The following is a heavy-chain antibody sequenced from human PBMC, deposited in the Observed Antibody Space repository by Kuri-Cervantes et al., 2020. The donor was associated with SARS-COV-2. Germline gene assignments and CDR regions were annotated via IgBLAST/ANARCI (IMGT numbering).Heavy chain of an antibody. D-gene: IGHD6-13*01. CDR2: ISESGNYI. V-gene: IGHV3-21*04. Sequence: GESLKISCAASGFTFSSYSMNWVRQAPGKGLEWVSLISESGNYIYYADSVKGRFTISRDNTNNSLYLQMNSLRAEDTAVYYCARSSSSTPRGFDIWGQGTMVTVSS. CDR3: ARSSSSTPRGFDI. J-gene: IGHJ3*02. CDR1: GFTFSSYS.